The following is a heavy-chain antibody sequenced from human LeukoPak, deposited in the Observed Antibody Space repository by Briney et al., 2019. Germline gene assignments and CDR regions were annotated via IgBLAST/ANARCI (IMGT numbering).Heavy chain of an antibody. D-gene: IGHD6-6*01. CDR1: GGSISSYY. CDR3: ARLWDSSSSLDY. CDR2: IYYSGGT. Sequence: PSDTLSLTCTVSGGSISSYYWTWIRQPPGKGLGLEWIGYIYYSGGTNYNPSLKSRVTISIDTSKNQVSLKLSSVTAADTAVYYCARLWDSSSSLDYWGQGTLVTVSS. V-gene: IGHV4-59*08. J-gene: IGHJ4*02.